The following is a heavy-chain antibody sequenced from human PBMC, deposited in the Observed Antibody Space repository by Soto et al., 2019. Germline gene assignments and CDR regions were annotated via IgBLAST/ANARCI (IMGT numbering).Heavy chain of an antibody. V-gene: IGHV1-69*01. D-gene: IGHD5-12*01. Sequence: QVQLVQSGAEVKKPGSSVKVSCKASGGTFSSYAISWVRQAPGQGLEWMGGIIPIFGTANYAQKFQGRVTITADESTSTAYREQSSLRSEDTAVYYFARGRRDGYIAEADWFDPWGQGTLVTVSA. J-gene: IGHJ5*02. CDR1: GGTFSSYA. CDR3: ARGRRDGYIAEADWFDP. CDR2: IIPIFGTA.